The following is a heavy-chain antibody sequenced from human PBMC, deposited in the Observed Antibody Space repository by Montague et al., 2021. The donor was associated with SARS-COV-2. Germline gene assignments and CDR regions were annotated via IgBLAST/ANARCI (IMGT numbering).Heavy chain of an antibody. CDR3: TSGREGNYNVMDV. Sequence: CAISGDSVSSNSATWNWVRQSPSRGREWLGRTYYRSKWYNDYAVSVRGRVTINPDTSKNQFSLQLNSVTPEDTAIYYCTSGREGNYNVMDVWGRGTTVTVSS. V-gene: IGHV6-1*01. CDR1: GDSVSSNSAT. D-gene: IGHD1-1*01. CDR2: TYYRSKWYN. J-gene: IGHJ6*02.